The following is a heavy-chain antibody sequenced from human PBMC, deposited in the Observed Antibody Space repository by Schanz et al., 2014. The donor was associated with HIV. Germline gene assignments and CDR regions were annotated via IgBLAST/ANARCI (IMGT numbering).Heavy chain of an antibody. CDR2: ISWNSGSI. CDR1: GFTFDDYA. Sequence: EVHLVESGGGLVQPGRSLRLSCAASGFTFDDYAMHWVRQAPGKGLEWVSGISWNSGSIGYADSVKGRFTISRDNAKNSLYLQMNSLRAEDTALYYCVKDIGADGSVYYYGLGLGLHYWGQGTLVTVSS. D-gene: IGHD3-22*01. J-gene: IGHJ4*02. V-gene: IGHV3-9*01. CDR3: VKDIGADGSVYYYGLGLGLHY.